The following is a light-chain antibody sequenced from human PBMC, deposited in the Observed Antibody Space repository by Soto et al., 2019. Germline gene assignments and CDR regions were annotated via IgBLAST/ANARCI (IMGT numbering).Light chain of an antibody. CDR3: CSYAGSSTSPGWV. V-gene: IGLV2-23*02. Sequence: QSALTQPASVSGSPGQSITISCTGTSSDVGSYNLVSWYQQHPGKAPKLMFYEVSKRPSGVSNRFSGSKSGNTASLTISGRQAEDEADYYCCSYAGSSTSPGWVFGGGTKVTVL. CDR2: EVS. CDR1: SSDVGSYNL. J-gene: IGLJ3*02.